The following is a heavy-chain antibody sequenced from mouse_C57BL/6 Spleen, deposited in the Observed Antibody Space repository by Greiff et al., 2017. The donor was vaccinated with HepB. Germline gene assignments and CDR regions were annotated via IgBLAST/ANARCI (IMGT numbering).Heavy chain of an antibody. CDR3: ARKGTAIWAMDY. Sequence: EVQLQQSGPVLVKPGASVKMSCKASGYTFTDYYMNWVKQSHGKSLEWIGVINPYNGGTSYNQKFKGKATLTVDKSSSTAYMELNSLTSEDSAVYYCARKGTAIWAMDYWGQGTSVTVSS. D-gene: IGHD2-14*01. CDR2: INPYNGGT. V-gene: IGHV1-19*01. CDR1: GYTFTDYY. J-gene: IGHJ4*01.